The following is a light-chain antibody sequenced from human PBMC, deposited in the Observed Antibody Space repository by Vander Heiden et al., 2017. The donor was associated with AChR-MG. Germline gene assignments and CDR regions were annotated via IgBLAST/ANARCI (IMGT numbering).Light chain of an antibody. V-gene: IGLV3-1*01. CDR2: QNT. J-gene: IGLJ2*01. CDR1: QLGNKY. CDR3: QAWDGPTVV. Sequence: SFDMTHPPSLSVSPGQTATIACSADQLGNKYVCWYQQKPGQSPVQVIYQNTNRPSGIPERFSGSKSGKTATLTISGTQAIDEADYYCQAWDGPTVVFGGGTKLTVL.